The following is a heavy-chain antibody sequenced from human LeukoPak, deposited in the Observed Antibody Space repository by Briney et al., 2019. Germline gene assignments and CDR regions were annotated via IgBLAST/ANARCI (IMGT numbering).Heavy chain of an antibody. D-gene: IGHD3-3*01. J-gene: IGHJ5*02. V-gene: IGHV4-34*01. CDR2: INHSGST. Sequence: GSLRLSCAASGFTFSSYAMSWIRQPPGKGLEWIGEINHSGSTNYNPSLKSRVTISVDTSKNQFSLKLSSVTAADTAVYYCARGVFWSGSLDPWGQGTLVTVSS. CDR3: ARGVFWSGSLDP. CDR1: GFTFSSYA.